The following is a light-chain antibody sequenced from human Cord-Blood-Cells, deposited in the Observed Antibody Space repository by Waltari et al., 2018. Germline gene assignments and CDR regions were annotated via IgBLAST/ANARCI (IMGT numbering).Light chain of an antibody. Sequence: DIQMTQSPSSLSASVGDRVTITCRASQSISSYLNWYQQKPGKAPKLLIYAASSLQSGVPSRFSSSGSGTEFTITISSLQPEDFATYYCQQSYSTPWTFGQGTKVEIK. CDR2: AAS. CDR3: QQSYSTPWT. J-gene: IGKJ1*01. V-gene: IGKV1-39*01. CDR1: QSISSY.